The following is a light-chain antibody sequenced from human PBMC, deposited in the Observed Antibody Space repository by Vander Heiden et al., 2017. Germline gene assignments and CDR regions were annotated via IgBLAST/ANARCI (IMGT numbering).Light chain of an antibody. CDR3: AAWDDSLNGPV. V-gene: IGLV1-44*01. Sequence: QSVLPQPPSASGTPGQRVAVSCSGRSSNIGSHTVNWYQQLPGTAPKLLIYTNDQRPSGVPDRFSGSKSGTSASLAISGLQSEDEAEYYCAAWDDSLNGPVFGGGTKLTVL. CDR2: TND. J-gene: IGLJ3*02. CDR1: SSNIGSHT.